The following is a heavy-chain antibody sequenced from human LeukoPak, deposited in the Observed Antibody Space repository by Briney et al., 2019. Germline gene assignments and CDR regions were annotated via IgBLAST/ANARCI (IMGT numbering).Heavy chain of an antibody. Sequence: GGSLRLSCAASGFTFTYYAMHWVRQAPGKGLELVALISYDGSRQYYTDSVKGRFIISRDDSKNTVYLQMNSLGVDDTALYYCARGPDPVVRGLRRAFDLWGQGTMVTVSS. D-gene: IGHD3-10*01. V-gene: IGHV3-30-3*01. CDR3: ARGPDPVVRGLRRAFDL. J-gene: IGHJ3*01. CDR2: ISYDGSRQ. CDR1: GFTFTYYA.